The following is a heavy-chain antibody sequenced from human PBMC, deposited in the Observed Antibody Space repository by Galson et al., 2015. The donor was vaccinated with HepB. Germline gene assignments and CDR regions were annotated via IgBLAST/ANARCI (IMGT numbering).Heavy chain of an antibody. V-gene: IGHV3-74*01. CDR1: GFTFSSYW. CDR2: ISSDGSTT. J-gene: IGHJ4*02. Sequence: SLRLSCAASGFTFSSYWMHWVRQAPGKGLVWVSRISSDGSTTSFADSVKGRFTISRDNAKNTLFLQMNSLRADDTAVYYCAGVLHYWGQGTLVTVSS. CDR3: AGVLHY.